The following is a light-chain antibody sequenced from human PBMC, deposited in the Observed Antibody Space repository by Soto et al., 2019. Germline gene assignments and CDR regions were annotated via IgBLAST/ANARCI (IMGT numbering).Light chain of an antibody. Sequence: EIVLTQSPGTLSLSPGERATLSCRASQSLSSSYLAWYQQKPGQAPRLLIYGASSRATGIPDRFSGSGSGTDFTLTISRLEPEAFAVYYCQQYGSSQYTFGQGTKLEIK. V-gene: IGKV3-20*01. CDR3: QQYGSSQYT. J-gene: IGKJ2*01. CDR2: GAS. CDR1: QSLSSSY.